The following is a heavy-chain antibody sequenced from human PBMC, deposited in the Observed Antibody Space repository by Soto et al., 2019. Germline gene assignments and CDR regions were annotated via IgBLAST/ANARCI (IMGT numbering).Heavy chain of an antibody. CDR1: GFTFSSYA. CDR3: ARGKGARYYDSSGYFNWFDP. V-gene: IGHV3-23*01. J-gene: IGHJ5*02. CDR2: ISGSGGST. D-gene: IGHD3-22*01. Sequence: SLRLSCAASGFTFSSYAMSWVRQAPGKGLEWVSAISGSGGSTYYADSVKGRFTISRDNSKNTLYLQMNGLRAEDTAVYYCARGKGARYYDSSGYFNWFDPWGQGNLVRVYS.